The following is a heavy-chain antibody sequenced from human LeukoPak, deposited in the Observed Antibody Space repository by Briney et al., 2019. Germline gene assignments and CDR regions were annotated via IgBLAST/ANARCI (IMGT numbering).Heavy chain of an antibody. CDR2: ISYDGSNI. CDR1: GFTFRSYA. V-gene: IGHV3-30*04. CDR3: AXGXXARXEWSSYMDV. J-gene: IGHJ6*03. D-gene: IGHD3-3*01. Sequence: RSXXXXCXASGFTFRSYAMHWVRQAPGKGLEWMSVISYDGSNIYFAESVKGRFTISRDNSKNTLYLQMNSLRHEDRAVYYCAXGXXARXEWSSYMDVWGKGTTVTVSS.